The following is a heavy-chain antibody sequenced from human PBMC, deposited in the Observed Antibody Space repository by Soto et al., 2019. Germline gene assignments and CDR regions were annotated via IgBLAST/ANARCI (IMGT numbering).Heavy chain of an antibody. CDR1: GFSVSNNY. J-gene: IGHJ6*03. D-gene: IGHD2-15*01. V-gene: IGHV3-66*01. CDR2: VFSGGTT. Sequence: ELQLVESGGGLVQPGGSLRISCAASGFSVSNNYISWVRQAPGKGLEWVSVVFSGGTTYYADSVKGRFTVSRDSAENKLYLQMSSLRAEDTAVYYCARGGGPQYSPYYFIDVWGQGTTVTVSS. CDR3: ARGGGPQYSPYYFIDV.